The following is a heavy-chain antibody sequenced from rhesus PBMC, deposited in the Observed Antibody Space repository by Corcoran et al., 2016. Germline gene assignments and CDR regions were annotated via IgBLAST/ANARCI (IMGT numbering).Heavy chain of an antibody. V-gene: IGHV4-160*01. CDR1: GGSFSSYW. D-gene: IGHD3-28*01. J-gene: IGHJ4*01. CDR3: AGGWSGYYYYFDY. Sequence: QVQLQESGPGLVKPSETLSLTCAVSGGSFSSYWWGWIRQPPGKGLEWIGSSHGSSGSTEYNPSRERRATISNDTSKNQFSLKLSSVTAADTAVYYCAGGWSGYYYYFDYWGQGVLVTVSS. CDR2: SHGSSGST.